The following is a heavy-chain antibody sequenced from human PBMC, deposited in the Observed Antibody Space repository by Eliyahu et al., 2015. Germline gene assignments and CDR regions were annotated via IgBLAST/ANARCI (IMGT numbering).Heavy chain of an antibody. V-gene: IGHV3-21*01. D-gene: IGHD5-12*01. CDR3: ARELHIVATIAPGGY. CDR2: ISSSSSYI. CDR1: GXTFXSYS. J-gene: IGHJ4*02. Sequence: EVQLVESGGGLVKPGGSLXLSCAASGXTFXSYSMNWXRQAXGKGXEWVSSISSSSSYIYYADSVKGRFTISRDNAKNSLYLQMNSLRAEDTAVYYCARELHIVATIAPGGYWGQGTLVTVSS.